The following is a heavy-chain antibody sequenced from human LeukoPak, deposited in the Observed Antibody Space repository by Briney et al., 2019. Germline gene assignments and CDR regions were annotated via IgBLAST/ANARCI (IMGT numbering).Heavy chain of an antibody. CDR2: IYYSGST. D-gene: IGHD5-12*01. CDR3: ARSSRGYGAAFDI. J-gene: IGHJ3*02. V-gene: IGHV4-59*11. CDR1: GGSNSSHY. Sequence: SETLSLTCTVSGGSNSSHYWSWIRQPPGKGLEWIGYIYYSGSTNYNPSLKSRVAISVDTSKTQFSLKLSSVTAADTAVYYCARSSRGYGAAFDIWGQGTMVTVSS.